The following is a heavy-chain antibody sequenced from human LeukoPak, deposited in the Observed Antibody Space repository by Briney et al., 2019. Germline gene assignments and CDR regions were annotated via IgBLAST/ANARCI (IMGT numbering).Heavy chain of an antibody. V-gene: IGHV3-15*07. D-gene: IGHD3-10*01. CDR1: GFTFSNAW. CDR3: TTYTFGSPY. CDR2: IKPNSDDGTT. J-gene: IGHJ4*02. Sequence: KSGGSLRLSCAASGFTFSNAWMNWVRQSPGKGLEWVGRIKPNSDDGTTDYAAPVKGRITISRDDSKNTLFLQMSSLKNEDTAVYYCTTYTFGSPYWGQGTLVTVSS.